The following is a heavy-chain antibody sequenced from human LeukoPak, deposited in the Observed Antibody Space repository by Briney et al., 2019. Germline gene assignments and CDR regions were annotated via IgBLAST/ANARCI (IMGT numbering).Heavy chain of an antibody. CDR1: GFTFSTYG. Sequence: GGSLRLSCAASGFTFSTYGMYWVRQAPGKGLEWVAFIRDDGSNKYYAESVKGRLTISRDTSKSTLYLQMNSLRVEDAAVYYCAKESSSGWHDAFDIWGQGTMVTVSS. V-gene: IGHV3-30*02. D-gene: IGHD6-19*01. J-gene: IGHJ3*02. CDR2: IRDDGSNK. CDR3: AKESSSGWHDAFDI.